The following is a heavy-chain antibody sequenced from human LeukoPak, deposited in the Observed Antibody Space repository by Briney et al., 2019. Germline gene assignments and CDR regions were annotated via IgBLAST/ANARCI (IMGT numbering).Heavy chain of an antibody. CDR2: AFYRSQWYN. Sequence: SQTLSLTCAIFGDSVSSNSGAWNWIRQSPSRGLEWLGRAFYRSQWYNDYAVSVKGRIAINPDTSKNQFSLQLNSVTPEDTAVYYCARDKWFTGTTDAFDIWGQGTMVTVSS. V-gene: IGHV6-1*01. J-gene: IGHJ3*02. D-gene: IGHD1-1*01. CDR1: GDSVSSNSGA. CDR3: ARDKWFTGTTDAFDI.